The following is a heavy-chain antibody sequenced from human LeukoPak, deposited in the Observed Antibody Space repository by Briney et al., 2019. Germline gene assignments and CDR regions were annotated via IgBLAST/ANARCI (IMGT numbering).Heavy chain of an antibody. CDR1: GDSVSSKSAA. J-gene: IGHJ5*02. CDR3: ARTTFTTFVNWFDP. Sequence: SQTLSLTCALSGDSVSSKSAAWNWIRQSPSRGLEWLGRTYYRSKWYNDYAVSVKSRITINPDTSKNQFSLQLSSVTPEDTAVYFCARTTFTTFVNWFDPWVQGTLVTVSS. CDR2: TYYRSKWYN. V-gene: IGHV6-1*01. D-gene: IGHD1-1*01.